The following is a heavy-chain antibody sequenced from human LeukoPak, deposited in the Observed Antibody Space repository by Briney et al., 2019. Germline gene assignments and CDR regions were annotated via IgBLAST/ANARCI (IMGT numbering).Heavy chain of an antibody. J-gene: IGHJ4*02. CDR3: VAEGRICPNTWLN. CDR1: GFTFSSYA. D-gene: IGHD5-12*01. Sequence: GGSLRLSCAASGFTFSSYAMHWVRQAPGKGLEWVAVISYDGSNKYYADSVKGRFTISRDNSKNTLYLQMNSLRAEDTAVYYCVAEGRICPNTWLNWGQGTLVTVSS. V-gene: IGHV3-30-3*01. CDR2: ISYDGSNK.